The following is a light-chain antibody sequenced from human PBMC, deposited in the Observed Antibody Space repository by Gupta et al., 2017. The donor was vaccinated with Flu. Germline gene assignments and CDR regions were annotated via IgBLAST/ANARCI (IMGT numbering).Light chain of an antibody. Sequence: QSAPTQPRSVSRSPGQSVTISCTGSSNDVGGSNRVSWYQQRPGKAPKLILYHVTERPSGVPDRFSGSKSGNTASLTISGLQADDEADYYCSSHAGRVTWVFGTGTTVTVL. CDR1: SNDVGGSNR. CDR2: HVT. V-gene: IGLV2-11*01. CDR3: SSHAGRVTWV. J-gene: IGLJ1*01.